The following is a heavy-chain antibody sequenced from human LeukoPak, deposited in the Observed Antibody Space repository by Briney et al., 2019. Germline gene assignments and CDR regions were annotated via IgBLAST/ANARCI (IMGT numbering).Heavy chain of an antibody. V-gene: IGHV3-23*01. CDR3: ARKDSGRYINPFDN. D-gene: IGHD3-10*01. CDR1: GFSFICNA. Sequence: GGSLRLSCAVSGFSFICNAMSWVRQAPGKGLEWVSAISGSGDKTFYADSVKGRFTISRDNSKNTLYLQMNSLRAEDTAVYYCARKDSGRYINPFDNWGQGTLVTVSS. J-gene: IGHJ4*02. CDR2: ISGSGDKT.